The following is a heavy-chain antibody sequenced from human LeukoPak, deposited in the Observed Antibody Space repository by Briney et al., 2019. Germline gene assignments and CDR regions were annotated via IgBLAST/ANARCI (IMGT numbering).Heavy chain of an antibody. J-gene: IGHJ6*03. CDR3: ARNERRAQKDTYYAYFYYMDG. CDR2: IYSSGYT. CDR1: NGSISSHY. D-gene: IGHD6-25*01. V-gene: IGHV4-59*11. Sequence: SETLSLTCTVSNGSISSHYWSWIRQPPGKGLEWIGLIYSSGYTNYNPSLKSRVTISVDTSRNQFSLKLSSATAADTAVYYCARNERRAQKDTYYAYFYYMDGWGKGSTVTVSS.